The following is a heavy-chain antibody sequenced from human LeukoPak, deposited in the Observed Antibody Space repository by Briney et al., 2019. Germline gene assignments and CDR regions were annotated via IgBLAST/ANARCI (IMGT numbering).Heavy chain of an antibody. CDR2: MNPNRGNT. J-gene: IGHJ5*02. CDR1: GYTFTSYD. D-gene: IGHD3-3*01. Sequence: ASVKVSCKASGYTFTSYDINWGRQATGQGLEWMGWMNPNRGNTGYAQKFQGRVTMTRNTSISTAYMELSSLRSEDTAVYYCARATDYDFWSGYYPQAYNWFDPWGQGTLVTVSS. V-gene: IGHV1-8*01. CDR3: ARATDYDFWSGYYPQAYNWFDP.